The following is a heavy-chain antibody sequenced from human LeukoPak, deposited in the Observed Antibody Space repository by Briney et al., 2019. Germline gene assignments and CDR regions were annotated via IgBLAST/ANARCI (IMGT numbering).Heavy chain of an antibody. CDR2: FYPGDSDT. V-gene: IGHV5-51*01. D-gene: IGHD6-13*01. J-gene: IGHJ4*02. CDR1: GYSFTGYW. Sequence: GESLKISCKGSGYSFTGYWIAWVRQMPGKGLEWMGSFYPGDSDTRYSPSFQGQVTISADKSISTAYLQWSSLKASDTAMYYCASHLHTSSWYGGTDYWGQGTPVTVSS. CDR3: ASHLHTSSWYGGTDY.